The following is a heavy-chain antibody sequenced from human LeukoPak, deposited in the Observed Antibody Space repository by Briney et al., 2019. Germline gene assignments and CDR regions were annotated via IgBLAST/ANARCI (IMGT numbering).Heavy chain of an antibody. Sequence: PGRSLRLSCAASGFTFDDYAMHWVRQAPGKGLEWVSGISWNSGSIGYADSVKGRFTISRDNAKNSLYLQTNSLRAEDMALYYCAKEEYRGGFDYWGQGTLVTVSS. J-gene: IGHJ4*02. CDR1: GFTFDDYA. CDR3: AKEEYRGGFDY. CDR2: ISWNSGSI. D-gene: IGHD1-26*01. V-gene: IGHV3-9*03.